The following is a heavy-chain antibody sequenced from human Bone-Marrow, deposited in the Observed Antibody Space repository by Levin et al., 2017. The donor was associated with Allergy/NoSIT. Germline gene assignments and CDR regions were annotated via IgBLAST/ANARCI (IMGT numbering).Heavy chain of an antibody. Sequence: GESLKISCKASGYTFTSYDINWVRQATGQGLEWMGWMNPNSGNTGYAQKFQGRVTMTRNTSISTAYMELSSLRSEDTAVYYCARGQGGMVPQYQLPGSWWGMDVWGQGTTVTVSS. CDR1: GYTFTSYD. J-gene: IGHJ6*02. D-gene: IGHD2-2*01. CDR3: ARGQGGMVPQYQLPGSWWGMDV. V-gene: IGHV1-8*01. CDR2: MNPNSGNT.